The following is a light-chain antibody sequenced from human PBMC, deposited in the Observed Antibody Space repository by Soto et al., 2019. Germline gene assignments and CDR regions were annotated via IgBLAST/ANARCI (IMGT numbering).Light chain of an antibody. J-gene: IGKJ3*01. CDR2: GAS. CDR1: QSINSRY. CDR3: QQFGSSPGFT. Sequence: EIVLTQSPGTLSLSPGERATLSCRASQSINSRYLAWYQQKPGQAPRLLIYGASSRATGIPDRFSGSGSGTDFTLTISRLEPEDFAVCYCQQFGSSPGFTFGPGTKVDIK. V-gene: IGKV3-20*01.